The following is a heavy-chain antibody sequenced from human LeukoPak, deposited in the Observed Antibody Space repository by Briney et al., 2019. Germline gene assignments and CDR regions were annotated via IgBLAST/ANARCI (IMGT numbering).Heavy chain of an antibody. V-gene: IGHV3-30*02. J-gene: IGHJ4*02. CDR3: AKVHSRYDFWSGYYDY. CDR2: IRYDGSNK. Sequence: GGSLRLSCVASGFTFSSYAMHWVRQALGKGLEWVAFIRYDGSNKYYADSVKGRFTISRDNSKNTLYLQMNSLRAEDTAAYYCAKVHSRYDFWSGYYDYWGQGTLVTVSS. D-gene: IGHD3-3*01. CDR1: GFTFSSYA.